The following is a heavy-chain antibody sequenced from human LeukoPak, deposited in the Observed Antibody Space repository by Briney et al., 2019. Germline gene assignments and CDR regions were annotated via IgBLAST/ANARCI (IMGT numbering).Heavy chain of an antibody. Sequence: GASVKVSCKASGYTFTDYGITWVRQAPGQGLEWMGWVSAYNGNTNYAQNLQGRVTMTTDTYTSTAYMELRSLRSDDTAVYYCARGNMSPSAYWGQGTLVIVSS. D-gene: IGHD2/OR15-2a*01. J-gene: IGHJ4*02. CDR3: ARGNMSPSAY. CDR1: GYTFTDYG. CDR2: VSAYNGNT. V-gene: IGHV1-18*01.